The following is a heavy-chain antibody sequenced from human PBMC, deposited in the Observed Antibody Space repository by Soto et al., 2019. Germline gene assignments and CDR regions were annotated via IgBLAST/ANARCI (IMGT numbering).Heavy chain of an antibody. V-gene: IGHV3-30*03. CDR2: VSYDGTNK. Sequence: QVQLVESGGGVVQPGRSLRLSCAASGFTFSSYGMHWVRQAPGKGLEWVAVVSYDGTNKYYADSVKGRFNISSDNSKNTLCLQRTRLGAKATAAYYCVLDHSGGWYYLGSCGQGTLVTV. D-gene: IGHD1-26*01. CDR3: VLDHSGGWYYLGS. J-gene: IGHJ4*02. CDR1: GFTFSSYG.